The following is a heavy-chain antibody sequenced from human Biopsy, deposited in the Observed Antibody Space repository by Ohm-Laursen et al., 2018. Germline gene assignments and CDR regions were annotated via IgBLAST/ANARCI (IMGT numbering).Heavy chain of an antibody. CDR3: GNEIYGRDY. V-gene: IGHV4-34*08. J-gene: IGHJ4*02. CDR1: GATSSDYY. Sequence: GTLSLTCVVYGATSSDYYWSWIRQPPGKGLEWLGQIDRRGNTNYNPSLKGRLTISANTSKNQFSLKLTSVTAADTAVYFCGNEIYGRDYWGQGALVTVSS. CDR2: IDRRGNT. D-gene: IGHD4-17*01.